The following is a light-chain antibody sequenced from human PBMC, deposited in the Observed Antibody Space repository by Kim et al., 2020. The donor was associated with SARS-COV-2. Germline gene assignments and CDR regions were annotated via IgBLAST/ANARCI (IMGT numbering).Light chain of an antibody. CDR3: LHYYGGAQL. CDR1: TGAVTNSSD. V-gene: IGLV7-43*01. CDR2: GTS. J-gene: IGLJ3*02. Sequence: PVEIVTATSASGTGAVTNSSDQNWFQQKPGPAPRALIYGTSNKHSGTPARFSGTLRGGKAALTLSGVEPEDEAEYYCLHYYGGAQLFGGGTQLTVL.